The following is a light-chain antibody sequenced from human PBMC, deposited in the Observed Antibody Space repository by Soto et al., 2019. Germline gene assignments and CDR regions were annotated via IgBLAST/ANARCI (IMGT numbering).Light chain of an antibody. Sequence: DIQMTQSPSTLSASVGDRVSITCRASQSIRSWLAWYQQKPGKAPKLLIYKASSLESGVPSRFSGSQSGTEFTLTISSLQPDDSATYCCQQYDNYWTFGQGTKVEIK. CDR2: KAS. V-gene: IGKV1-5*03. CDR1: QSIRSW. J-gene: IGKJ1*01. CDR3: QQYDNYWT.